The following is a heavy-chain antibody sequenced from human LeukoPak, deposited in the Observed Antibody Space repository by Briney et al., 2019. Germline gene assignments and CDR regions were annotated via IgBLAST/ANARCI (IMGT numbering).Heavy chain of an antibody. D-gene: IGHD1-26*01. CDR1: GGSISSYY. CDR2: IYYSGST. Sequence: RSETLSLTCTVSGGSISSYYWSWIRQPPGKGLEWIGYIYYSGSTNYNPSLKSRVTISVDTSKNQFSLKLSSVTAADTAVYYCARVGVVGANYGMDVWGQGTTVTVSS. V-gene: IGHV4-59*01. J-gene: IGHJ6*02. CDR3: ARVGVVGANYGMDV.